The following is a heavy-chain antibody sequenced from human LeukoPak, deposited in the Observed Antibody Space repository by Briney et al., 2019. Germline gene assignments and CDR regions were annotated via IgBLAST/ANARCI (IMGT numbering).Heavy chain of an antibody. CDR1: GFTFSWSW. CDR3: TKSLDY. J-gene: IGHJ4*02. Sequence: GGSLRLSCAASGFTFSWSWMDWVRQAPGKGLEWVANINEDGSETSYVDSVKGRFTISRDNAKNSLYLQMDSLRVEDTAIYYCTKSLDYWGQGTPVTVSS. V-gene: IGHV3-7*01. CDR2: INEDGSET.